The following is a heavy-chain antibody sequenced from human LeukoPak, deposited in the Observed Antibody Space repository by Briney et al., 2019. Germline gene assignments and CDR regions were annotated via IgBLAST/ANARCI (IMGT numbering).Heavy chain of an antibody. D-gene: IGHD6-13*01. CDR1: GFTFSSYA. Sequence: PGGSLRLSCAASGFTFSSYAMSWVRQAPGKGLEWVSAISGSGGSTYYADSVKGRFTISRDNSKNTLYLQMNSLRAEDTAVYYCAEDSQQLVLEPYYFDYWGQGTLVTVSS. CDR3: AEDSQQLVLEPYYFDY. V-gene: IGHV3-23*01. CDR2: ISGSGGST. J-gene: IGHJ4*02.